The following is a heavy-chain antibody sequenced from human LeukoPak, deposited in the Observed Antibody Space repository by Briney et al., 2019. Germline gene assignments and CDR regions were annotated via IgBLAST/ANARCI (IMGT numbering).Heavy chain of an antibody. Sequence: GGFLRLSCAASGFTFSSYSMSWVRQAPGKGLEWVGRIKSKADGGTTDYAAPVKGRFSISRDDSKNTLYLQMNSLKTEDTAVYYCTTYYYGSGSYQTGFDYWGQGTLVTVSS. D-gene: IGHD3-10*01. V-gene: IGHV3-15*01. CDR2: IKSKADGGTT. CDR3: TTYYYGSGSYQTGFDY. J-gene: IGHJ4*02. CDR1: GFTFSSYS.